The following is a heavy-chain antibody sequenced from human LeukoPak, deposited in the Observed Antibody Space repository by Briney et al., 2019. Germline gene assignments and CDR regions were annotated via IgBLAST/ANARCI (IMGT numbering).Heavy chain of an antibody. CDR3: AKNKGDITSSRVGCDY. CDR2: ISGSGGST. CDR1: GLTFSNYA. Sequence: GGSLRLSCAASGLTFSNYAMTWVRQVPGKGLEWVSIISGSGGSTYYADSVKGRFTISRDNPKNTLYLQMNTLRAEDTAVYYCAKNKGDITSSRVGCDYWGQGALVTVSS. J-gene: IGHJ4*02. D-gene: IGHD2-15*01. V-gene: IGHV3-23*01.